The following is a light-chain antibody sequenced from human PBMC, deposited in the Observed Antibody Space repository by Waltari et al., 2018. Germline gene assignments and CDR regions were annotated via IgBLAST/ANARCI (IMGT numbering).Light chain of an antibody. Sequence: IVLTQSPGTLSLSPGERATLSCSASQGVSSSSLAWYQPKPGQAPRLLIYGASSRGTGIPDRFSGSGSGTDFTLTISRLEPEDFAVYYCQQYGSSPQTFGQGTKVEIK. CDR3: QQYGSSPQT. CDR1: QGVSSSS. J-gene: IGKJ1*01. CDR2: GAS. V-gene: IGKV3-20*01.